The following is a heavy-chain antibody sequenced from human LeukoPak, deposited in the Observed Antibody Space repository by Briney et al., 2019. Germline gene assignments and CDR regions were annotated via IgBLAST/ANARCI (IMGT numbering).Heavy chain of an antibody. CDR3: ARITMVRGISNMDV. V-gene: IGHV3-20*04. Sequence: SGGSLRLSCAASGFTVSSNYMSWVRQAPGKGLEWGSGINWNGGSTGYADSVKGRFTISRDNAKNSLYLQMNSLRGEDTALYYCARITMVRGISNMDVWGKGTTVTVSS. D-gene: IGHD3-10*01. CDR1: GFTVSSNY. CDR2: INWNGGST. J-gene: IGHJ6*03.